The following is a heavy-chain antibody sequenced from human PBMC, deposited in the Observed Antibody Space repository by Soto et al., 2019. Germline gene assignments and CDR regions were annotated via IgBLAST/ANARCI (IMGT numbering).Heavy chain of an antibody. D-gene: IGHD1-1*01. J-gene: IGHJ4*02. CDR2: IHHDGSNT. CDR3: ARGIGSVNEEH. V-gene: IGHV3-33*02. CDR1: GFTFSTYG. Sequence: QVQLVESGGGVVQPRTALRLSCAASGFTFSTYGMHWVRQAPGKGLEWVAPIHHDGSNTDSADTAKGRFTVSKDNSRNTSVRPTESLRGGGTAVYFCARGIGSVNEEHGGQGPRPIVSS.